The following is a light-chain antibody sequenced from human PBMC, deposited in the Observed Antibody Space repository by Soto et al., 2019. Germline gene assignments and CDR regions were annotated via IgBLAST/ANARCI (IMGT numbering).Light chain of an antibody. CDR1: QTIYSN. V-gene: IGKV3-15*01. CDR2: RAS. CDR3: QHLNGYPIT. J-gene: IGKJ5*01. Sequence: IVMTQSPATLSVSPGERATLSCRAGQTIYSNVAWYQQRPGQAPRLLIYRASTRATGVPARFSGSVSGTEFTLTISSLQPEDFATYYCQHLNGYPITFGQGTRLEIK.